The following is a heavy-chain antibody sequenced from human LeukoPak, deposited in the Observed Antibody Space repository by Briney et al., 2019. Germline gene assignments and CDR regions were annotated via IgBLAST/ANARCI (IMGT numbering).Heavy chain of an antibody. CDR1: GFTVSSNY. CDR3: ARRREPAAALDY. CDR2: IYSGGST. D-gene: IGHD2-2*01. J-gene: IGHJ4*02. Sequence: GGSLRLSCAASGFTVSSNYMSWVRQAPGKGLEWVSVIYSGGSTYYADSVKGRFTISRDNSKNTLYLQMNSLRAEDTAVYYCARRREPAAALDYWGQGTLVTVSS. V-gene: IGHV3-53*01.